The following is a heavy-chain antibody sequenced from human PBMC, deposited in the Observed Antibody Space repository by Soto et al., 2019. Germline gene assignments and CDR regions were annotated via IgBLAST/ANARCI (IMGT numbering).Heavy chain of an antibody. V-gene: IGHV3-30-3*01. Sequence: QVQLVESGGTVVQPGRSLRLSCVASGFTFSNYAIHWVRQGPGKGLEWVAVISHDGRNKYYADSVKGRFTISRDDSKNTLYLQMNSLQVEDTAVYYCARDHFGGSYLCDYWGQGTLVTVSS. CDR3: ARDHFGGSYLCDY. D-gene: IGHD1-26*01. CDR1: GFTFSNYA. J-gene: IGHJ4*02. CDR2: ISHDGRNK.